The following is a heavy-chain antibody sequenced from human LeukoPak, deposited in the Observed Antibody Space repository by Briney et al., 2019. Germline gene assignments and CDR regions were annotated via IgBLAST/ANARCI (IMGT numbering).Heavy chain of an antibody. Sequence: GGSLRLSCAASGFTFDDYTMHWVGQAPGKGLEWVSLISWDGGSTYYADSVKGRFTISRDNSKNSPYLQMNSLRTEDTALYYCAKDIGVGYCNGCLFDYWGQGTLVTVSS. J-gene: IGHJ4*02. CDR1: GFTFDDYT. CDR2: ISWDGGST. V-gene: IGHV3-43*01. D-gene: IGHD2-15*01. CDR3: AKDIGVGYCNGCLFDY.